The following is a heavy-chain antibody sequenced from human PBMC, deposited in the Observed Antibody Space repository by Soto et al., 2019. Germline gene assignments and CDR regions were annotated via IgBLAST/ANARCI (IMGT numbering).Heavy chain of an antibody. CDR1: GGTFSSYA. V-gene: IGHV1-18*01. D-gene: IGHD3-3*01. CDR2: INADNGNT. Sequence: VSVKVSCKASGGTFSSYAISWVRQAPGQGLEWMGWINADNGNTNYSQKLQGRVTMTTDTSTSTAYMEPRSLRSDDTAVYYCAWTIYDFWSGYYSVFDYWGQGTLVTVSS. J-gene: IGHJ4*02. CDR3: AWTIYDFWSGYYSVFDY.